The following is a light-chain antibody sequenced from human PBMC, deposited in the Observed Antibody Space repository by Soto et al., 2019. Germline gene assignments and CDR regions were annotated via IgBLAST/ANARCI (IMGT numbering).Light chain of an antibody. J-gene: IGLJ2*01. CDR2: DNK. CDR3: GTWDSNLRAVV. V-gene: IGLV1-51*01. Sequence: QSVLTQPPSVSAAPGQTVTISCSRSSYNIGNNEISWYQQLPGTAPQLLMFDNKRRPSGIPDRFSGSKSGTSATLDITGLQTGDEADYYCGTWDSNLRAVVFGAGTKLTV. CDR1: SYNIGNNE.